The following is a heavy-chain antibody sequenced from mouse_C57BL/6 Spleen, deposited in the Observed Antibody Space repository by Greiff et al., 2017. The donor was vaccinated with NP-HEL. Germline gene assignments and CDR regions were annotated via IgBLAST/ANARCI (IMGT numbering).Heavy chain of an antibody. CDR2: IFPGSGST. J-gene: IGHJ4*01. D-gene: IGHD3-3*01. Sequence: VRLKRSEPELLRPGASVRISSRASGYTFPDSYINWVKQRPGQGLEWIGWIFPGSGSTYYNEKFKGKATLTVDKSSSTAYMLLSSLTSEDSAVYFCARGGLAMDYWGQGTSVTVSS. CDR1: GYTFPDSY. CDR3: ARGGLAMDY. V-gene: IGHV1-75*01.